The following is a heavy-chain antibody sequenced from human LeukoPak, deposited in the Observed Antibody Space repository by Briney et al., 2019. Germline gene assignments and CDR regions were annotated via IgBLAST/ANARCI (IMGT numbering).Heavy chain of an antibody. CDR2: ISGSGGST. J-gene: IGHJ4*02. D-gene: IGHD6-19*01. CDR1: GFTFSSYA. CDR3: AKVFRGRAVAEDFDY. Sequence: GGSLRLSCAASGFTFSSYAMSWVRQAPGKGLEWVSAISGSGGSTYYAYSVKGRFTISRDNSKNTLYLQMNSLRAEDTAVYYCAKVFRGRAVAEDFDYWGQGTLVTVSS. V-gene: IGHV3-23*01.